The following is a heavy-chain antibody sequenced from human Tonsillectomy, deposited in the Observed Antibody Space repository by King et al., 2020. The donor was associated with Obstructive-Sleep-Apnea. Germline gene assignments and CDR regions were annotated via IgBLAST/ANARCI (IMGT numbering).Heavy chain of an antibody. J-gene: IGHJ4*02. CDR1: GFTFSNFA. Sequence: VQLVESGGGVVQPERSLRVACAASGFTFSNFAMHWVRQAPGKGLEWVAVISHDENSKYDAESVKGRFTIPRDSSKNTLLLQMNSLRTEDTAVYYCAKDHGYSGAQYYFDYWGQGTLVTVSS. V-gene: IGHV3-30*18. CDR3: AKDHGYSGAQYYFDY. D-gene: IGHD6-25*01. CDR2: ISHDENSK.